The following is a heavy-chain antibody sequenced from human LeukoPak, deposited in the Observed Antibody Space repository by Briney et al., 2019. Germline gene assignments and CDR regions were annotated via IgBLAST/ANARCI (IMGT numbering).Heavy chain of an antibody. CDR2: IKQDGSEK. CDR1: GFTFSSYW. Sequence: GGSLRLSCAASGFTFSSYWMSWVRQAPGKGLEWVANIKQDGSEKYYVDSVKGRFTISRDNAKNSLYLQMNSLRAEDTALYFCVQGPYFDYWGRGTLVTVSS. J-gene: IGHJ4*02. CDR3: VQGPYFDY. V-gene: IGHV3-7*01. D-gene: IGHD2-21*01.